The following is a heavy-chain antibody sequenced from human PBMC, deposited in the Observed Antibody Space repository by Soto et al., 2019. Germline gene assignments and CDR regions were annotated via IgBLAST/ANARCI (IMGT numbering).Heavy chain of an antibody. CDR1: GFTFSNYN. CDR3: ARGILGGVRIDDGMDV. Sequence: EVQLVESGGGLVKPGGSLRLSCAASGFTFSNYNMNWVRQPPGKGLEWVSSITSAGSYIYYAESLKGRVTISRDNAKNSLFLQMNSLRAEDTALYFCARGILGGVRIDDGMDVWGQGTTVTVSS. D-gene: IGHD2-8*02. J-gene: IGHJ6*02. CDR2: ITSAGSYI. V-gene: IGHV3-21*01.